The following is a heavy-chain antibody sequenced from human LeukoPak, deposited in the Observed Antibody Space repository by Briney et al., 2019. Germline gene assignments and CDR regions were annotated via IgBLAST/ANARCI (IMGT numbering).Heavy chain of an antibody. CDR2: IYYSGST. Sequence: PSETLSLTCTVSGGFISSSSYYWGWIRQPPGKGLEWIGSIYYSGSTYYNPSLKSRVTISVDTFKNQFSLKLSSVTAADTAVYYCARLPDSSGIEDYFDYWGQGTLVTVSS. V-gene: IGHV4-39*01. J-gene: IGHJ4*02. CDR1: GGFISSSSYY. CDR3: ARLPDSSGIEDYFDY. D-gene: IGHD3-22*01.